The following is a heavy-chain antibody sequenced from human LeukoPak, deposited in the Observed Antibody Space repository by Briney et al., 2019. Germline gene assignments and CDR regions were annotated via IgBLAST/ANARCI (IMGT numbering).Heavy chain of an antibody. J-gene: IGHJ4*02. CDR3: AKDSQVTTGLD. CDR1: GFTFSSYV. V-gene: IGHV3-30*04. Sequence: PGGSLRLSCAASGFTFSSYVMHWVRQAPGKGLEWVAIISYDGSNEYYADSVKGRFTISRDNSKNTLYLQMNSLRGEDTAVYYCAKDSQVTTGLDWGQGTLVTVSS. D-gene: IGHD4-17*01. CDR2: ISYDGSNE.